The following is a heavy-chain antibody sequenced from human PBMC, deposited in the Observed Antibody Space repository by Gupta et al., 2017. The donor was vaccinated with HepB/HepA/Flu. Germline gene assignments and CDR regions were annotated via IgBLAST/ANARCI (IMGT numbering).Heavy chain of an antibody. CDR2: IKQDGSEK. CDR1: GFTFSSYW. D-gene: IGHD4/OR15-4a*01. Sequence: EVQLVASGGGLVQPGGSLRLSCAASGFTFSSYWMRWVRQAPGKGLEWVANIKQDGSEKYYVDSVKGRFTISRDNAKNSLYLQMNSLRAEDTAVYYCARDNGMVLDPAYFDYWGQGTLVTVSS. CDR3: ARDNGMVLDPAYFDY. J-gene: IGHJ4*02. V-gene: IGHV3-7*01.